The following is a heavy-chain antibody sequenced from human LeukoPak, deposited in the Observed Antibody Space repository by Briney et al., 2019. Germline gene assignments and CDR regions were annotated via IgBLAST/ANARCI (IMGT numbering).Heavy chain of an antibody. CDR3: AKLRYFDWLLFFDY. V-gene: IGHV3-23*01. CDR1: GLTFSSYG. Sequence: GGSLRLSCAASGLTFSSYGMSWVRQAPGKGLEWVSAISGSGGSTYYADSVKGRFTISRDNSKNTLYLQMNSLRAEDTAVYYCAKLRYFDWLLFFDYWGQGTLVTVSS. D-gene: IGHD3-9*01. CDR2: ISGSGGST. J-gene: IGHJ4*02.